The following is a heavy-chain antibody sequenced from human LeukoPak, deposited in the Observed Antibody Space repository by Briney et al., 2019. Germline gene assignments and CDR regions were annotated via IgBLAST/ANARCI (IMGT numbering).Heavy chain of an antibody. J-gene: IGHJ4*02. CDR2: IYGADAA. Sequence: GSLRLSFAASGFHVSSNYMTWIRPAPGKGLEWVSLIYGADAAYYAESVRGRFMISRDNLKNTLFLQMNSLRVEDTAVYYCVTSTGQQFIPYDYWGQGTHVTVSS. CDR1: GFHVSSNY. CDR3: VTSTGQQFIPYDY. D-gene: IGHD6-13*01. V-gene: IGHV3-66*02.